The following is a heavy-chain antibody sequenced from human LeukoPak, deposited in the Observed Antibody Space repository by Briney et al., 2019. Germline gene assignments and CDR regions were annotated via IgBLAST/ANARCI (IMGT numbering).Heavy chain of an antibody. D-gene: IGHD2-15*01. CDR3: ARVGVVVAAAGNLWFDP. Sequence: GGSLRLSCAASGFTFSSYEMNWVRQAPGKGLEWVSYISSSGTTIYYADSVKGRFTISRDNAKNSLYLQMNSLRAEDTAVYYCARVGVVVAAAGNLWFDPWGQGTLVTVSS. CDR1: GFTFSSYE. CDR2: ISSSGTTI. J-gene: IGHJ5*02. V-gene: IGHV3-48*03.